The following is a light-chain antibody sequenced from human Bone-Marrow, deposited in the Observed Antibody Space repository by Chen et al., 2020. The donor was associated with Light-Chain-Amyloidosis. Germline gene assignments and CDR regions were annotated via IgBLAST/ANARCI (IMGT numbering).Light chain of an antibody. V-gene: IGKV1-39*01. CDR3: QQCYSSLLLT. Sequence: DIQMIQSPSSLSASVGDRVTITCRASQSISSYVNWYQLKPGKAPKLLIFAASSLLSGVPSRFIGGGSGTDFSLTISSLQPEDSATYFCQQCYSSLLLTFGGGTKVEIK. J-gene: IGKJ4*01. CDR2: AAS. CDR1: QSISSY.